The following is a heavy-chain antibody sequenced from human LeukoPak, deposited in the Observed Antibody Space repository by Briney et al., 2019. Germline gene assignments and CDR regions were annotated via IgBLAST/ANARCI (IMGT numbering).Heavy chain of an antibody. CDR2: KYYSGSD. Sequence: KASQTLSLTCNVSGVSVSDGRYYWTWIRQHPGKGLEWIGYKYYSGSDKYNPSLKSRLTISIDTYKHQFSLQLSSVTAADTAKYYCATPYCSGISCLDVFNMWGQGTRVTVSS. D-gene: IGHD2-2*01. CDR3: ATPYCSGISCLDVFNM. J-gene: IGHJ3*02. V-gene: IGHV4-31*03. CDR1: GVSVSDGRYY.